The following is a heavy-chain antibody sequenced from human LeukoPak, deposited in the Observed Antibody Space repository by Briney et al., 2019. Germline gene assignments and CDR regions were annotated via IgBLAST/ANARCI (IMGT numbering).Heavy chain of an antibody. V-gene: IGHV3-9*01. D-gene: IGHD6-13*01. CDR1: GFTFDDHA. Sequence: GRSLRLSCAASGFTFDDHAMHWVRQAPGKGLEWVSGISWNSGSIGYADSVKGRFTISRDDAKNSLYLQMNSLRADDTALYYCAKDPMRQQVVGNWFDPWGQGTLVTVSS. J-gene: IGHJ5*02. CDR3: AKDPMRQQVVGNWFDP. CDR2: ISWNSGSI.